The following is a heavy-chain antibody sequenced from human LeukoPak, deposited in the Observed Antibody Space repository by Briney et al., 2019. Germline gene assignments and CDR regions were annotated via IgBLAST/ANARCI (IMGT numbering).Heavy chain of an antibody. CDR1: GYTFTTYD. Sequence: VASVKVSCKPSGYTFTTYDINWVRQATGQGLEWMGWMNPNSGNAGYAQKFQGRVTITTDESTSTAYMELSSLRSEDTAVYYCARGYVITTMVVTLQHWGQGTLVTVSS. D-gene: IGHD4-23*01. V-gene: IGHV1-8*01. CDR3: ARGYVITTMVVTLQH. CDR2: MNPNSGNA. J-gene: IGHJ1*01.